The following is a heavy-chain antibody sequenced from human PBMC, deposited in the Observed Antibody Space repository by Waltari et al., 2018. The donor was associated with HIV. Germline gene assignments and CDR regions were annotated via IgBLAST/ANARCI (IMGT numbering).Heavy chain of an antibody. Sequence: QILLHQWGAGLLKPSETLSLNCAVYGESFSDYYWTWIRQPPGKGLEWIGEITESGHTHYNPSLKSRITMLVDTSKRQFSLRLTSVTGADAAMYYCLRGPRVTIFWAGGPDYWGQGTQVTVSS. CDR3: LRGPRVTIFWAGGPDY. D-gene: IGHD3-16*01. V-gene: IGHV4-34*01. CDR2: ITESGHT. J-gene: IGHJ4*02. CDR1: GESFSDYY.